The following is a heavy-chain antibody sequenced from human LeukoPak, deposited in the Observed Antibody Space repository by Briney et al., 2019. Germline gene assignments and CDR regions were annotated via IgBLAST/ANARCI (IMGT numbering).Heavy chain of an antibody. CDR3: ARDSSSFSYYYYGMDV. J-gene: IGHJ6*04. CDR1: GFTFSSYW. CDR2: IKQDGSEK. Sequence: GGSLRLSCAASGFTFSSYWMSWVRQAPGKGLEWVANIKQDGSEKYYVDSVKGRFTISRDNAKNSLCLQMNSLRAEDTAVYYCARDSSSFSYYYYGMDVWGKGTTVTVSS. V-gene: IGHV3-7*03. D-gene: IGHD6-13*01.